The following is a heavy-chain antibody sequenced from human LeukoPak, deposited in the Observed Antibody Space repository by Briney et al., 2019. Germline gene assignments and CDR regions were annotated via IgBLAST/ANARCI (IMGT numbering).Heavy chain of an antibody. D-gene: IGHD3-22*01. Sequence: GGSLRLSCAASGFTFSSYSMNWVRQAPGKGLEWVSSISSSSSYIYYADSVKGRFTISRDNAKNSLYPQMNSLRAEDTAVYYCARVTHYDSSGYGGRAFDIWGQGTMVTVSS. J-gene: IGHJ3*02. CDR1: GFTFSSYS. CDR2: ISSSSSYI. V-gene: IGHV3-21*01. CDR3: ARVTHYDSSGYGGRAFDI.